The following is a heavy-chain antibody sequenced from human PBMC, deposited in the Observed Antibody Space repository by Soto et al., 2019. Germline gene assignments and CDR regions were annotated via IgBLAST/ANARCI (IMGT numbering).Heavy chain of an antibody. CDR2: VNPSGGHT. V-gene: IGHV1-46*01. J-gene: IGHJ2*01. CDR1: GDTFTNYY. D-gene: IGHD1-26*01. Sequence: ASVKVSCKASGDTFTNYYIHWVRQAPGQGLEWMGTVNPSGGHTTYSQNFLGRVTMTRDTSTSTLYMELTSLTSDDTAVYYCARGGSLYWYFDLWGRGTLVTVS. CDR3: ARGGSLYWYFDL.